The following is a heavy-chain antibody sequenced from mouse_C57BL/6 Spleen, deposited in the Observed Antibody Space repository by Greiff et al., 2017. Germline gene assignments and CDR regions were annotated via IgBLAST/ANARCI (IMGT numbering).Heavy chain of an antibody. J-gene: IGHJ3*01. CDR1: GYSFTGYY. D-gene: IGHD2-12*01. Sequence: EVQLQQSGPELVKPGASVKISCKASGYSFTGYYMNWVKQSPEKSLEWIGEINPGTGGTTYNQKFKAKATLTADKSSSTAYMQLKSLTSEDSAVYYCSRRTSDDVPFAYWGQGTLVTVSA. CDR3: SRRTSDDVPFAY. V-gene: IGHV1-42*01. CDR2: INPGTGGT.